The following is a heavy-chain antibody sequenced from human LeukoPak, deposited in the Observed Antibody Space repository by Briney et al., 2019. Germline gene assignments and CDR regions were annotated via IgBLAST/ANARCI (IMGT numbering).Heavy chain of an antibody. V-gene: IGHV4-30-4*01. Sequence: SQTLSLTCTVSGGSISSGDYYWSWIRQPPGTGLEWIGYIYYSEMYNNPSLKSRVTISVDTSKNQFSLKLSSVTAADTAVYYCARDRVWGGSDAFDIWGQGTMVTVSS. J-gene: IGHJ3*02. CDR1: GGSISSGDYY. CDR2: IYYSEM. CDR3: ARDRVWGGSDAFDI. D-gene: IGHD5-12*01.